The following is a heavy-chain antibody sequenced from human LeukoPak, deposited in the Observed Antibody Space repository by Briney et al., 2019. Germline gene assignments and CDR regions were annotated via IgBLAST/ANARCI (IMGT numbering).Heavy chain of an antibody. CDR1: GYTFTSYG. J-gene: IGHJ4*02. V-gene: IGHV1-18*01. CDR2: ISAYNGNT. CDR3: ARAMRDYYDSSGYYYGY. Sequence: ASVRVSSKASGYTFTSYGISWVRQAPGQGLEWMGWISAYNGNTNYAQKLQGRVTMTTDTSTSTAYMELRSLRSDDTAVHYCARAMRDYYDSSGYYYGYWGQGTLVTVSS. D-gene: IGHD3-22*01.